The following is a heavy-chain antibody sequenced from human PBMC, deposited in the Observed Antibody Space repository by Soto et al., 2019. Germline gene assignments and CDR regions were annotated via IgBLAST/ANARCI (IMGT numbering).Heavy chain of an antibody. D-gene: IGHD2-15*01. CDR3: ARFGSEDTVSRPFDY. J-gene: IGHJ4*02. V-gene: IGHV4-59*01. CDR2: IYYSGTT. Sequence: QVQLQESGPGLVKPSETLSLTCTVSGGSFSTYYWNWIRKPPGKGLEWIGYIYYSGTTSYNPSLKSRVTISVDTPNNQFSLKLSSVTAADTAIYYCARFGSEDTVSRPFDYWGQGTLVTVSS. CDR1: GGSFSTYY.